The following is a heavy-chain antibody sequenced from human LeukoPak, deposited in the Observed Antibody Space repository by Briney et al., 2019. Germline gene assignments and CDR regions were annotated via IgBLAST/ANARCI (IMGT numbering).Heavy chain of an antibody. Sequence: SVKVSCKASGGTFSSYAFSWVRQAPGQGLEWMGGIIPIFGTANYAQKFQGRVTITADESTSTAYMELSSLRSEDTAVYYCARGKRPSGMWIVDNSWYYYGMDVWGQGTTVTVSS. CDR3: ARGKRPSGMWIVDNSWYYYGMDV. CDR1: GGTFSSYA. V-gene: IGHV1-69*13. J-gene: IGHJ6*02. CDR2: IIPIFGTA. D-gene: IGHD1-1*01.